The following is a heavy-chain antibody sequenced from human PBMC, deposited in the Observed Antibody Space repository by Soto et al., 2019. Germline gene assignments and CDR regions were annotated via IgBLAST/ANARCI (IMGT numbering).Heavy chain of an antibody. CDR1: GFIFKHHA. D-gene: IGHD1-1*01. J-gene: IGHJ6*02. Sequence: QVQLVESGGGVVQPGRSLRLSCAASGFIFKHHAMHWVRQAAGKGLEWVAQIWYDGSHTYYTDSVKGRFTISRDNLKDMVYLQMHSLRAGDTAVYYCARDGQQLAPYAMDVWGQGTTVTVSS. V-gene: IGHV3-33*01. CDR2: IWYDGSHT. CDR3: ARDGQQLAPYAMDV.